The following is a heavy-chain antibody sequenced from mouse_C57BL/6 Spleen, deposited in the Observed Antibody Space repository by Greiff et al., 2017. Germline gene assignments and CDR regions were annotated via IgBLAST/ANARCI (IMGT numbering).Heavy chain of an antibody. CDR3: AREGLGEFDY. V-gene: IGHV1-61*01. D-gene: IGHD4-1*01. J-gene: IGHJ3*01. CDR1: GYTFTSYW. Sequence: QVQLQQPGAELVRPGSSVKLSCKASGYTFTSYWMAWVKQRPGQGLEWIGNIYPSDSETHYNQKFKDKATLTVDKSSSTAYMQLSSLTSEDSAVYYCAREGLGEFDYWGQGTLVTVSA. CDR2: IYPSDSET.